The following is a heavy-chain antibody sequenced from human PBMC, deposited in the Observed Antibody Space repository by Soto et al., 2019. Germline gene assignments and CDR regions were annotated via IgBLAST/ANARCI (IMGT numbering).Heavy chain of an antibody. CDR3: TTTVTTFDWFDP. J-gene: IGHJ5*02. D-gene: IGHD4-17*01. CDR2: IRSKAYGGTT. Sequence: GGSLRLSCTASGFTFGDYAMSWFRQAPGKGPEWVGFIRSKAYGGTTEYAASVKGRFTISRDDSKSIAYLQMNSLKTEDTAVYYCTTTVTTFDWFDPCGQGTLVTVSS. CDR1: GFTFGDYA. V-gene: IGHV3-49*03.